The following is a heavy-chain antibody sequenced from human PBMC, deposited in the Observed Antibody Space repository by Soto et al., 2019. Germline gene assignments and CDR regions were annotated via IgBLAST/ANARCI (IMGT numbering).Heavy chain of an antibody. D-gene: IGHD1-1*01. J-gene: IGHJ3*02. CDR1: GFTFSTYA. Sequence: GGSLRLSCADSGFTFSTYALSWVRQAPGKGLEWVSAINERGGSTYYADSVKGRFTISRDNSKNTLYLQMKSLRAEDTALYYCAKDKSGTTAFDIWGQGTMVTVS. V-gene: IGHV3-23*01. CDR3: AKDKSGTTAFDI. CDR2: INERGGST.